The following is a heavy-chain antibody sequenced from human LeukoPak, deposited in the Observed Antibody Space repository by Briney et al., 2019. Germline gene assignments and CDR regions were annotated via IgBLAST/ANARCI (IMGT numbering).Heavy chain of an antibody. D-gene: IGHD6-6*01. CDR3: ARQEGQYSSSPRNWFDP. CDR2: IYPGDSDT. V-gene: IGHV5-51*01. Sequence: GESLKISCKGSGYSFTSYWIGWVRQMPGKGLEWMGIIYPGDSDTRYSPSFQGQVTISADKSISTAYLQWSSLKASDTAMYYCARQEGQYSSSPRNWFDPWGQGTPVTVSS. CDR1: GYSFTSYW. J-gene: IGHJ5*02.